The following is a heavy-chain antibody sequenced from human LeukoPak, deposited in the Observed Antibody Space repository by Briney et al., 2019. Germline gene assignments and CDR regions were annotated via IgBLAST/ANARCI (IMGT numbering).Heavy chain of an antibody. D-gene: IGHD4/OR15-4a*01. CDR1: GFTFSSYW. CDR2: IKQDGSEK. J-gene: IGHJ4*02. Sequence: GGSLRLSCAASGFTFSSYWMSWVRQAPGKGLEWVANIKQDGSEKYYADSVKGRFTISRDNAKNSLYLQMNSLRAEDTALYYRAGEGSYAGNYQLDYWGQGTLVNGSS. CDR3: AGEGSYAGNYQLDY. V-gene: IGHV3-7*03.